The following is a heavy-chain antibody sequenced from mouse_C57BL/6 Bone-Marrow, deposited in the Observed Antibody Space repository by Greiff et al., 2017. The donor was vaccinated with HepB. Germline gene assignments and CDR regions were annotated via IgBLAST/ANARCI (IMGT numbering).Heavy chain of an antibody. CDR1: GFTFSDFY. V-gene: IGHV7-1*01. J-gene: IGHJ3*01. CDR3: ARDAHYGSSPFAY. Sequence: DVKLVESGGGLVQSGRSLRLSCATSGFTFSDFYMEWVRQAPGKGLEWIAASRNKANDYTTEYSASVKGRFIVSRDTSQSILYLQMNALRAEDTAIYYCARDAHYGSSPFAYWGQGTLVTVSA. D-gene: IGHD1-1*01. CDR2: SRNKANDYTT.